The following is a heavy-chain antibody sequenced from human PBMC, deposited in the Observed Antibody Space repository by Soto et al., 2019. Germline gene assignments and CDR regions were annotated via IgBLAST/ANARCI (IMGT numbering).Heavy chain of an antibody. D-gene: IGHD3-10*01. CDR2: ISGSGGST. CDR1: GFTFSSYA. J-gene: IGHJ3*02. CDR3: AKDLASIVQWLGEPTFDI. Sequence: EVQLLESGGGLVQPGGSLRLSCAASGFTFSSYAMSWVRQAPGKGLEWVSAISGSGGSTYYADSVKGRFTISRDNSKNTLYLQMNSLRAEDTAVYYCAKDLASIVQWLGEPTFDIWGQGTMVTVSS. V-gene: IGHV3-23*01.